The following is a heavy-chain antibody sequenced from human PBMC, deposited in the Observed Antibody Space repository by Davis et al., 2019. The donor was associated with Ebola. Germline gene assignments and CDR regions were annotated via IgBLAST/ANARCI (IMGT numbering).Heavy chain of an antibody. CDR1: GGSISTYY. V-gene: IGHV4-59*01. CDR2: MYDSGST. Sequence: MPGGSLRLSCTVSGGSISTYYWSWIRQPPGKGLECIGYMYDSGSTNYNPSLKSRVTISVDMSKNQFSLDLSSVTAADTAVYYCATSTRGYGMDVWGQGTTVTVSS. J-gene: IGHJ6*02. CDR3: ATSTRGYGMDV. D-gene: IGHD5/OR15-5a*01.